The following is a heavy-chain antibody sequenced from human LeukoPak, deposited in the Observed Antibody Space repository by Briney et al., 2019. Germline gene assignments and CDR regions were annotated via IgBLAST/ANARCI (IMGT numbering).Heavy chain of an antibody. D-gene: IGHD6-19*01. V-gene: IGHV4-39*07. CDR2: IYYSGST. CDR3: ARRNSGWYNY. Sequence: PSETLSLTCAVYGGSFSSSSYYWGWIRQPPGKGLEWIGSIYYSGSTYYNPSLKSRVTISVDTSKNQFSLKLSSVTAADTAVYYCARRNSGWYNYWGQGTLVTVSS. J-gene: IGHJ4*02. CDR1: GGSFSSSSYY.